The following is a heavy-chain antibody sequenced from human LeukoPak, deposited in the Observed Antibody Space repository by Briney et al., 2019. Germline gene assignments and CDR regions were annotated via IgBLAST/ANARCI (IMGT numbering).Heavy chain of an antibody. D-gene: IGHD2-8*01. CDR1: GGTFSSYA. Sequence: GASVKVSCKASGGTFSSYAISWVRQAPGQGLEWMGGIIPIFGTANYAQKFQGRVTITADKSTSTAYMALSSLRSEDTAVYYCARVGRGYCTNGVCYTGDYYYYMDVWGKGTTVTVSS. J-gene: IGHJ6*03. V-gene: IGHV1-69*06. CDR2: IIPIFGTA. CDR3: ARVGRGYCTNGVCYTGDYYYYMDV.